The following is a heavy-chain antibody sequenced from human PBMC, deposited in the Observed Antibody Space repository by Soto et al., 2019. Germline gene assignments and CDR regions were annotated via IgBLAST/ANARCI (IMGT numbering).Heavy chain of an antibody. CDR3: ACPGGSSPEGRYYSGLDV. J-gene: IGHJ6*02. V-gene: IGHV1-69*05. D-gene: IGHD1-26*01. CDR2: IIPIYGTA. Sequence: QVQLVQSGAEVKKPGSSVKVSCKASRGTFSSYAISWLRQAPVQGLDWVVGIIPIYGTADYAQKFQGRVTITTDESTSTAYTAVHTLESEDTAGAYCACPGGSSPEGRYYSGLDVWGQGTTVTVSS. CDR1: RGTFSSYA.